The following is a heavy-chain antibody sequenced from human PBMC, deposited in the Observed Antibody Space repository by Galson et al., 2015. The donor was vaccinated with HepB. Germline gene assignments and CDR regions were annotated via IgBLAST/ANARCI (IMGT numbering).Heavy chain of an antibody. J-gene: IGHJ6*03. D-gene: IGHD4-11*01. CDR1: GFTFSTYS. Sequence: SLRLSCAASGFTFSTYSMNWVRPAPGKGLERISSISSSGRNTSYADSVKGRFTISRDNAKNSLYLQMTSLRAEATAVYYCARGRSSNSNMDVWGKGTTFTVPS. V-gene: IGHV3-21*01. CDR3: ARGRSSNSNMDV. CDR2: ISSSGRNT.